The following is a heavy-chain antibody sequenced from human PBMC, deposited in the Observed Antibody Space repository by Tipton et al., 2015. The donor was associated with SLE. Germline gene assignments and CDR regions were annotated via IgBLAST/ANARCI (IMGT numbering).Heavy chain of an antibody. V-gene: IGHV4-59*08. CDR2: IYYSGST. D-gene: IGHD4-17*01. Sequence: TLSLTCAVYGGSFSGHYWSWIRQPPGKGLEWIGCIYYSGSTNYNPSLKSRVTISVDTSKNQFSLKLSSVTAADTAVYYCARYGYGDYWGAFDIWGQGTMVTVSS. CDR3: ARYGYGDYWGAFDI. CDR1: GGSFSGHY. J-gene: IGHJ3*02.